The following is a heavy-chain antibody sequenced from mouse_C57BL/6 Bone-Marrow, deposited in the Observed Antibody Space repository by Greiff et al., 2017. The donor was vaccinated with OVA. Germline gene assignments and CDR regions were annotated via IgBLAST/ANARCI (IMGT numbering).Heavy chain of an antibody. Sequence: VQLQQPGAELVMPGASVKLSCKASDYTFTSYWMHWVKQRPGQGLEWIGEIDPSDSYTNYNQKFKGKSTLTVDKSSSTAYMQLSSLTSEDSAVYYCARRDYDGGVAMDYWGQGTSVTVSS. J-gene: IGHJ4*01. V-gene: IGHV1-69*01. CDR1: DYTFTSYW. D-gene: IGHD2-4*01. CDR3: ARRDYDGGVAMDY. CDR2: IDPSDSYT.